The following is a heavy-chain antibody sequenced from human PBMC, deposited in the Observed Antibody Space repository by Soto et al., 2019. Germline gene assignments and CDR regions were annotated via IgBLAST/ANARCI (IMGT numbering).Heavy chain of an antibody. CDR2: MSYDGSEK. V-gene: IGHV3-30*18. CDR3: AKVPSDRGYYYYGMDV. CDR1: GFTFRNYG. D-gene: IGHD3-10*01. Sequence: QVQLVESGGGVVQPGRSLTLSCTASGFTFRNYGMHWVRQAPGKGLEWVAVMSYDGSEKYYADSAKGRFTISRDNSKNTLYLHKTSLGVEDTAVYYCAKVPSDRGYYYYGMDVWGQGTTVTVSS. J-gene: IGHJ6*02.